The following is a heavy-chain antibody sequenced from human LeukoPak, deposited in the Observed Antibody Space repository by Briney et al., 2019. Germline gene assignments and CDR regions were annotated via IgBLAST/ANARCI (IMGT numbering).Heavy chain of an antibody. D-gene: IGHD2-15*01. J-gene: IGHJ4*02. V-gene: IGHV3-30*18. CDR2: ISYDGSNK. CDR3: AKDRVADN. Sequence: GSLRLSCTASGFTFSSYGMHWVRQAPGKGLEWVAVISYDGSNKYYADSVKGRFTVSRDNSKNTLYLQMNSLRAEDTAVYYCAKDRVADNWGQGTLVTVSS. CDR1: GFTFSSYG.